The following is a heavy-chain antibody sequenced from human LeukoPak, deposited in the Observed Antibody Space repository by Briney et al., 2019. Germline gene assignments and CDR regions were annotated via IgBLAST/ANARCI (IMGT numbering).Heavy chain of an antibody. CDR1: GHSIRRSSYY. J-gene: IGHJ4*02. CDR2: IYYSGSH. CDR3: ARHRPEYSGNCFDY. D-gene: IGHD1-26*01. Sequence: SETLSLTCTLSGHSIRRSSYYWSCIRQPPGKELDWNESIYYSGSHYYNPYLKSRVIKSVDTAQNQFSLKQSHVSAADPALYYCARHRPEYSGNCFDYWGRGTLVTISS. V-gene: IGHV4-39*01.